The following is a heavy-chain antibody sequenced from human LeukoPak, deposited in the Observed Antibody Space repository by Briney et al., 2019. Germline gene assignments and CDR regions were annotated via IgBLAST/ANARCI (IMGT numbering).Heavy chain of an antibody. CDR1: GGTFSSYA. Sequence: GASVKVSCKASGGTFSSYAISWVRQAPGQGLEWMGGIIPIFGTANYAQKFQGRVTITADKSTSTAYMELSSLRSEDTAVYYCARERELRQWLVSPHRFDPWGQGTLVTVSS. CDR2: IIPIFGTA. CDR3: ARERELRQWLVSPHRFDP. D-gene: IGHD6-19*01. V-gene: IGHV1-69*06. J-gene: IGHJ5*02.